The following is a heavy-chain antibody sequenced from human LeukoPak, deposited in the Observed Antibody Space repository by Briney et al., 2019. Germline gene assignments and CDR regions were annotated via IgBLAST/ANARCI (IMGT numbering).Heavy chain of an antibody. CDR3: ARGINYDILTGPPAY. D-gene: IGHD3-9*01. CDR1: GFTFSSYW. J-gene: IGHJ4*02. Sequence: PGGSLRLSCAASGFTFSSYWMSWVRQAPGKGLEWVANIKQDGSEKYYVDSVKGRFTISRDNAKNSLYLQMNSLRAEDTAVYYCARGINYDILTGPPAYWGQGTLVTVSS. CDR2: IKQDGSEK. V-gene: IGHV3-7*01.